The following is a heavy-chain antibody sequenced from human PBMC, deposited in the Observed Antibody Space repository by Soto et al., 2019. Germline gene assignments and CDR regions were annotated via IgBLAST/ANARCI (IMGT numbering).Heavy chain of an antibody. CDR3: ARGAEIVLMITTRRPTYYYYGMDV. D-gene: IGHD2-8*01. CDR2: IIPIFGTA. CDR1: GGTFSSYA. V-gene: IGHV1-69*13. Sequence: SVKVSCKASGGTFSSYAISWVRQAPGQGLEWMGGIIPIFGTANYAQKFQGRVTITADESTSTAYMELSSLRSEDTAVYYCARGAEIVLMITTRRPTYYYYGMDVWGQGTTVTVSS. J-gene: IGHJ6*02.